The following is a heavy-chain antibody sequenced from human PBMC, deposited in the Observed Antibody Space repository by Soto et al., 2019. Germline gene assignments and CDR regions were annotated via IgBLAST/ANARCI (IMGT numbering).Heavy chain of an antibody. CDR2: IYYSGST. Sequence: QLQLQESGPGLVKPSETLSLTCTVSGGSISSSSYYWGWIRQPPGKGLEWIGSIYYSGSTYYNPSLKSRVTISVDTSKNPFPLKLSSVTAADTAVYYCASTLRYFDWLLYYFDYWGQGTLVTVSS. J-gene: IGHJ4*02. V-gene: IGHV4-39*01. D-gene: IGHD3-9*01. CDR1: GGSISSSSYY. CDR3: ASTLRYFDWLLYYFDY.